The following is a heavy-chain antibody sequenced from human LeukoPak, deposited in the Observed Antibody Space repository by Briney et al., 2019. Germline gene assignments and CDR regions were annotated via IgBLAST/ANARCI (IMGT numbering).Heavy chain of an antibody. V-gene: IGHV1-2*02. CDR1: GYTFTSYD. CDR2: INPNSGGT. D-gene: IGHD3-10*01. J-gene: IGHJ4*02. Sequence: GASVKVSCXASGYTFTSYDINWVRQAPGQGLEWMGWINPNSGGTNYAQKFQGRVTMTRDTSISTAYMELSRLRSDDTAVYYCARVYDSGSFSGVWGQGTLVTVSS. CDR3: ARVYDSGSFSGV.